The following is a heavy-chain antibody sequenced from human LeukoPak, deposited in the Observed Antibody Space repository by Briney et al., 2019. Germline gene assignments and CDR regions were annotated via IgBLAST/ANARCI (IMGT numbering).Heavy chain of an antibody. D-gene: IGHD3-22*01. CDR2: INAGNGNT. CDR3: ARGRNYYDSSGYYDY. J-gene: IGHJ4*02. CDR1: GYTFTSYA. V-gene: IGHV1-3*01. Sequence: ASVKVSCKASGYTFTSYAMHWVRQAPGQRLEWMGWINAGNGNTKHSQKFQGRVTITRDTSASTAYMELSSLRSEDTAVYYCARGRNYYDSSGYYDYWGQGTLVTVSS.